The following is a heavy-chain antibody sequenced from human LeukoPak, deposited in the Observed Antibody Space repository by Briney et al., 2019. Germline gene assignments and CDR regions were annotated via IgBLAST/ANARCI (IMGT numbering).Heavy chain of an antibody. J-gene: IGHJ3*02. CDR1: GGSISSYY. CDR2: IYYSGST. CDR3: ARGRYYDYVWGSYRSREYAFDI. V-gene: IGHV4-59*12. D-gene: IGHD3-16*02. Sequence: KASETLSLTCTVSGGSISSYYWSWIRQPPGKGLEWIGYIYYSGSTNYNPSLKSRVTISVDTSKNQFSLKLSSVTAADTAVYYCARGRYYDYVWGSYRSREYAFDIWGQGTMVTVSS.